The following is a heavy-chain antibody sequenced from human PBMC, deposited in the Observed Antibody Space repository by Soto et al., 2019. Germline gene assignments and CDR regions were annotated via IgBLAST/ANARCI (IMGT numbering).Heavy chain of an antibody. V-gene: IGHV5-51*01. J-gene: IGHJ3*02. CDR3: ATQIATSQDAFDS. Sequence: GESLKISCKGFGYSFSSYWIGWVRQMPGKGLEWMGIIYPGDSDTTYSPSFQGQVTISADKSISTAYLQWSSLKASDTAMYYCATQIATSQDAFDSWGQGTMGVVSS. CDR1: GYSFSSYW. D-gene: IGHD1-1*01. CDR2: IYPGDSDT.